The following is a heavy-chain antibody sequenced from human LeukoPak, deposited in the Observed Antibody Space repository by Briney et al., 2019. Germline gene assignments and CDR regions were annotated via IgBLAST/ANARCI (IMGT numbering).Heavy chain of an antibody. D-gene: IGHD3-16*01. CDR3: ARDEYDYVWGSYTRVYYFDY. CDR2: IKQDGSEK. J-gene: IGHJ4*02. CDR1: GFTFSSYW. V-gene: IGHV3-7*01. Sequence: GGSLRLSCAASGFTFSSYWMSWVRQAPGKGLEWVANIKQDGSEKYYVDSVKGRFTISRDNAKNSLYLQMNSLRAEDTAVYYCARDEYDYVWGSYTRVYYFDYWGQGTLFTVSS.